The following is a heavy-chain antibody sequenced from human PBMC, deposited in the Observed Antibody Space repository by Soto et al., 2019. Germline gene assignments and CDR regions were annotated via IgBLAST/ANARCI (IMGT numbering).Heavy chain of an antibody. Sequence: PGGSLRLSCAASGFTFSGSAMHWVRQASGKGLEWVGRIRSKANSYATAYAASVKGRFTISRDDSKNTAYLQMNSLKTEDTAVYYCTRLNCSSTSCYPWGQGTLVTVSS. J-gene: IGHJ4*02. CDR2: IRSKANSYAT. CDR3: TRLNCSSTSCYP. D-gene: IGHD2-2*01. CDR1: GFTFSGSA. V-gene: IGHV3-73*01.